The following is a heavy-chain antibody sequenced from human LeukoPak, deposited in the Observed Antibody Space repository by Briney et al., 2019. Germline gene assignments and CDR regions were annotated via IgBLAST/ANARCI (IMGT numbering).Heavy chain of an antibody. CDR1: GGSFSGYY. J-gene: IGHJ4*02. CDR2: INHSGST. V-gene: IGHV4-34*01. Sequence: SETLSLTCAVYGGSFSGYYWSWIRQSPGKGLEWIGEINHSGSTNYNSSLKSRVTISVDTSKNQFSLKLSSVTAADTAVYYCARDIPSGHFDYWGQGTLVTVSS. CDR3: ARDIPSGHFDY.